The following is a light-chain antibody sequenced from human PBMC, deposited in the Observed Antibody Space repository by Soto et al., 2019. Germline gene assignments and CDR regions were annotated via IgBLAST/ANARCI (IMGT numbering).Light chain of an antibody. J-gene: IGKJ2*01. CDR1: QSISSY. Sequence: DLQMTQSPSSLSASVGDRVTITCRASQSISSYLNWYQQKPGKAPKLLIYAASSLQSGVPSRFSGSGSGTDFTLNISSLQPEDFATYYCQQSYSIPYTFGQGTKLEIK. CDR3: QQSYSIPYT. CDR2: AAS. V-gene: IGKV1-39*01.